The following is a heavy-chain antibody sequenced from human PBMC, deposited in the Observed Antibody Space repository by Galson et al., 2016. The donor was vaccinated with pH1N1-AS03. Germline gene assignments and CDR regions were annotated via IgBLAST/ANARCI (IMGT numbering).Heavy chain of an antibody. D-gene: IGHD1/OR15-1a*01. CDR1: GFTFSTYC. CDR3: ARDLSWDNA. CDR2: IKQDGSEK. J-gene: IGHJ5*02. Sequence: SLRLSCAASGFTFSTYCMSWVRQAPGKGLEWVANIKQDGSEKFYVDSLKGRFTISRDNAKNSLYLQMNSLRVEDTAVYYCARDLSWDNAWGQGTLVTVSS. V-gene: IGHV3-7*01.